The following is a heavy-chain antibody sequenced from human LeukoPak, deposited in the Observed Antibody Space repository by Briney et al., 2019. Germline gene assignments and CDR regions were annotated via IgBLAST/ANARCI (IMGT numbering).Heavy chain of an antibody. V-gene: IGHV4-34*01. Sequence: SETLSLTCAVYGGSFSGYYWSWIRQPPRKGLEWIGEINHSGSTNYNPSLKSRVTISVDTSKNQFSLKLSSVTAADTAVYYCARRFRGYDILTGYYYYYYMDVWGKGTTVTISS. CDR1: GGSFSGYY. CDR3: ARRFRGYDILTGYYYYYYMDV. J-gene: IGHJ6*03. CDR2: INHSGST. D-gene: IGHD3-9*01.